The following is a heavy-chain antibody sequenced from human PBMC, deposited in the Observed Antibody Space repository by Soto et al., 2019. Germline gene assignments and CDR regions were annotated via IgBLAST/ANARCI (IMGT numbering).Heavy chain of an antibody. D-gene: IGHD6-13*01. V-gene: IGHV4-31*03. Sequence: QVQLQESGPGLVKPSQTLSLTCTVSGGSISSGGYYWSWIRQHPGKGLEWIGYIYYRGRTYYNPSLKSRVTISVDTSKNQFSLKLSSVTAADTAVYYCARGYSSSWGFTDRTWYFDLWGRGTLVTVSS. CDR1: GGSISSGGYY. CDR3: ARGYSSSWGFTDRTWYFDL. CDR2: IYYRGRT. J-gene: IGHJ2*01.